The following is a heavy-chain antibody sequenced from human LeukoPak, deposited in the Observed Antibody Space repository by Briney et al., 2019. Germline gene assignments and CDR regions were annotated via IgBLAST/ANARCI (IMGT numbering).Heavy chain of an antibody. D-gene: IGHD3-10*01. CDR2: IYSGGST. Sequence: GGSLRLSCAASGFTVSSNYMSWVRQAPGKGLEWVWVIYSGGSTYYADSVKGRFTISRDNSKNTLYLQMNSLRAEDTAVYYCARESGITTAFDYWGQGTLVTVSS. CDR1: GFTVSSNY. J-gene: IGHJ4*02. CDR3: ARESGITTAFDY. V-gene: IGHV3-66*02.